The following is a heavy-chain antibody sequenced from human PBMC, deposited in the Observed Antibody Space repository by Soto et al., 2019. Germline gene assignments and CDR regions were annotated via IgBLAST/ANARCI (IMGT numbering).Heavy chain of an antibody. Sequence: EVQLVESGGGLVQPGGSLRLSCAASGFTFSRYDMHWVRQATGKGLEWVSTTGTTDDTYYSGSVRGRFTISREDAENSLYLQMNSLTAGDTAVYYCTRAAGIGVPGTRYFDVWGRGTLVTVSS. CDR2: TGTTDDT. CDR1: GFTFSRYD. CDR3: TRAAGIGVPGTRYFDV. V-gene: IGHV3-13*01. D-gene: IGHD6-19*01. J-gene: IGHJ2*01.